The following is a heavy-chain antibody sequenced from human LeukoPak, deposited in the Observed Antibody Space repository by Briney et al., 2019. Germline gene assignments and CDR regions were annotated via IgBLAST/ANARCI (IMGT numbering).Heavy chain of an antibody. Sequence: GASVKVSCKASGYTFTSYGISWVRQAPGQGLEWMGWINPNSGGTNYAQKFQGRVTMTRDTSISTAYMELSRLRSDDTAVYYCATNLDWLSRVYYFDYWGQGTLVTVSS. CDR2: INPNSGGT. D-gene: IGHD3-9*01. CDR1: GYTFTSYG. V-gene: IGHV1-2*02. CDR3: ATNLDWLSRVYYFDY. J-gene: IGHJ4*02.